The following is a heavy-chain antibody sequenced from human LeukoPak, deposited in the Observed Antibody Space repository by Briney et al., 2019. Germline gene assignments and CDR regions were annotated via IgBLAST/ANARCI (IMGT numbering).Heavy chain of an antibody. CDR2: IYYSGST. CDR1: GFTFSGYY. D-gene: IGHD3-22*01. J-gene: IGHJ4*02. CDR3: AKVSDRDSSGYYWGFEY. V-gene: IGHV4-59*08. Sequence: GSLRLSCAASGFTFSGYYMSWIRQAPGKGLECIGYIYYSGSTNYNPSLKSRVTISVDTSRNQFSLKLTSVTAADAAVYYCAKVSDRDSSGYYWGFEYWGQGTLVTVSS.